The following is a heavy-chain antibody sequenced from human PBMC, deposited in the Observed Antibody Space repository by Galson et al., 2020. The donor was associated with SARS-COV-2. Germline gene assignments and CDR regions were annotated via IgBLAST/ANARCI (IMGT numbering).Heavy chain of an antibody. Sequence: GESLKISCAASGFTFSDYYMSWIRQAPGKGLEWVSYISSSGSTIYYADSVKGRFTISRDNAKNSLYLQMNSLRAEDTAVYYCARDLIGGIAAAGTYNYYYYGMDVWDQGTTVTVSS. J-gene: IGHJ6*02. V-gene: IGHV3-11*01. D-gene: IGHD6-13*01. CDR3: ARDLIGGIAAAGTYNYYYYGMDV. CDR1: GFTFSDYY. CDR2: ISSSGSTI.